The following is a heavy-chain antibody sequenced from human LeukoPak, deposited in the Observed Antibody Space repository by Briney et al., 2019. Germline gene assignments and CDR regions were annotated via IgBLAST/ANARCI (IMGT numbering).Heavy chain of an antibody. D-gene: IGHD5-18*01. V-gene: IGHV3-23*01. CDR3: AKDSRGYTYGIFDY. Sequence: GGSLRLSCAASGFTFSSYAMSWVRQAPGKGLEWVSGISGSGGSTYYVDSVKGRFTISRDNSKYTLYLQMSSLRAEDTAVYYCAKDSRGYTYGIFDYWGQGTLVTVSS. J-gene: IGHJ4*02. CDR2: ISGSGGST. CDR1: GFTFSSYA.